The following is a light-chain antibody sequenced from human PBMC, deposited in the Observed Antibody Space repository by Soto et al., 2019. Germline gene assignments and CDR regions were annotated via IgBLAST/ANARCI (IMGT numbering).Light chain of an antibody. V-gene: IGLV1-40*01. CDR3: QSYDSSLSGLYV. Sequence: QSVLTQTPSVSGAPGQSVTISCTGSSSNIGAGYDVHWYQQLPGTAPKLLIYGNSNRPSGVPDRFSGSKSGTSASLAITGLQAEDEADYYCQSYDSSLSGLYVFGTGTKLTVL. CDR1: SSNIGAGYD. CDR2: GNS. J-gene: IGLJ1*01.